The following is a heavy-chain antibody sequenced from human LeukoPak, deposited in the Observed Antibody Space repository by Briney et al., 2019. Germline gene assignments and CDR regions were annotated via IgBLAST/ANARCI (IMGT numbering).Heavy chain of an antibody. CDR1: GFTFSSYW. CDR2: IKQDGSEK. D-gene: IGHD6-19*01. CDR3: ARVSDYSSGSYVY. J-gene: IGHJ4*02. V-gene: IGHV3-7*04. Sequence: GGSLRLSCAASGFTFSSYWMSWVRQAPGKGLEWVANIKQDGSEKYYVDSVKGRFTISRDNAKNSLYLQMNSLRAEDTAVYYCARVSDYSSGSYVYWGQGTLVTVSS.